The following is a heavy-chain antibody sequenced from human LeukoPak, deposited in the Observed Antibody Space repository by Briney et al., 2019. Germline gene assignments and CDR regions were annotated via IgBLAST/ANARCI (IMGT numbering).Heavy chain of an antibody. D-gene: IGHD6-19*01. CDR3: ARDRGSGWYYFDY. CDR2: IIPILGIA. CDR1: GGTFSSYA. Sequence: SVKVSCKASGGTFSSYAISWVRQAPGQGLEWMGRIIPILGIANYAQKFQGRVTITADKSTSTAYMELSSLGSEDTAVYYCARDRGSGWYYFDYWGQGTLVTVSS. J-gene: IGHJ4*02. V-gene: IGHV1-69*04.